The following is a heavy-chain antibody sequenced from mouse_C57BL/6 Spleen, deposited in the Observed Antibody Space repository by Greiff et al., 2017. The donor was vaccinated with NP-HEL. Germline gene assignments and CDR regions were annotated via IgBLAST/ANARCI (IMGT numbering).Heavy chain of an antibody. V-gene: IGHV1-50*01. CDR3: ARRGPDFDY. CDR2: IDPSDSYT. CDR1: GYTFTSYW. J-gene: IGHJ2*01. Sequence: QVQLQQPGAELVKPGASVKLSCKASGYTFTSYWMPWVKQRPGQGLEWIGEIDPSDSYTNYNQKFKGPATLTVDTSSITAYMQLSSLTSEDSAVYYCARRGPDFDYWGQGTTLTGSS.